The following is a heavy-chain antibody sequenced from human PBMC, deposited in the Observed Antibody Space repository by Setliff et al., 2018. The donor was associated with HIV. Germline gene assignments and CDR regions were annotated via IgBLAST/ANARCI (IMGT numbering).Heavy chain of an antibody. J-gene: IGHJ4*02. V-gene: IGHV3-11*04. D-gene: IGHD2-15*01. CDR1: GFTFSDYY. CDR3: ARDLRSSHGSPNYFDY. CDR2: ISSSGTTL. Sequence: GESLKISCTASGFTFSDYYMSWIRQSPGKGLEWISYISSSGTTLYYADSVKGRFTISRDNAKNSLYLEMNSLRAEETAVYYCARDLRSSHGSPNYFDYWGRGVLVTVSS.